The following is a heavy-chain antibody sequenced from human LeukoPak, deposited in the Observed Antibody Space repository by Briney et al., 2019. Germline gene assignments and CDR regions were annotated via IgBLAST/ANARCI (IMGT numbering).Heavy chain of an antibody. J-gene: IGHJ4*02. CDR2: INGSGGST. CDR3: ARYRNTIFGVVPDFDY. D-gene: IGHD3-3*01. V-gene: IGHV3-23*01. CDR1: GFTFSSYA. Sequence: GGSLRLSCAASGFTFSSYAMSWVRQAPGKGLEWVSAINGSGGSTYYADSVKGRFTISRDNSKNTLYLQMNSLRAEDTAVYYCARYRNTIFGVVPDFDYWGQGTLVTVSS.